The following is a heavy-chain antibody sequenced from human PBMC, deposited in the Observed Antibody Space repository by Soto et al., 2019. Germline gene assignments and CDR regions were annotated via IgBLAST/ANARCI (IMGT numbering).Heavy chain of an antibody. CDR2: INHSGST. J-gene: IGHJ4*02. V-gene: IGHV4-34*01. D-gene: IGHD6-6*01. CDR3: ARDVGSSSSGELFNFDY. CDR1: GGSFSGYY. Sequence: QVQLQQWGAGLLKPSETLSLTCAVYGGSFSGYYWSWIRQPPGKGLEWIGEINHSGSTNYNPSLQSRVTISVDTSKNQFSLKLSSVTAADTAVYYCARDVGSSSSGELFNFDYWGQGTLVTVSS.